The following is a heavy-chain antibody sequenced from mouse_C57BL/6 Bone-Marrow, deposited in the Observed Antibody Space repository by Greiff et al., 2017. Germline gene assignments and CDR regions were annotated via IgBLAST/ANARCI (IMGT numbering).Heavy chain of an antibody. CDR2: IHPNSGST. V-gene: IGHV1-64*01. CDR1: GYTFTSYW. CDR3: ARGYCGTYYYAMDY. J-gene: IGHJ4*01. D-gene: IGHD1-1*01. Sequence: QVQLQQPGAELVKPGASVKLSCKASGYTFTSYWMHWVKQRPGQGLEWIGMIHPNSGSTNYNEKFKSKATLTVDKSSSTAYMQLSSLTSEDSAVYYCARGYCGTYYYAMDYWGQGTSVTVSS.